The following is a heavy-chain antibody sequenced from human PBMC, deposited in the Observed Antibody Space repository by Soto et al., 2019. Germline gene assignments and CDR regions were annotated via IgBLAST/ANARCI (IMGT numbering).Heavy chain of an antibody. D-gene: IGHD1-26*01. CDR1: GGSFSGYY. CDR3: ERGWSSPYYLDY. Sequence: SETLSLTCAVYGGSFSGYYWRCIRKTQGKGLEGIVEINTSGSTNYHPSLKSRVTISVDTSKNQFSLKLGSVPAADTAVYYCERGWSSPYYLDYWGQGTLVTVAS. V-gene: IGHV4-34*01. J-gene: IGHJ4*02. CDR2: INTSGST.